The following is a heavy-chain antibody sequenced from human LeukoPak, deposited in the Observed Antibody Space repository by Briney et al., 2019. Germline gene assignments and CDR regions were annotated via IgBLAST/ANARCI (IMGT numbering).Heavy chain of an antibody. CDR3: TRTDAYGYVDYDY. D-gene: IGHD3-9*01. CDR2: IRSKANSYAT. CDR1: GFTFSGSA. Sequence: GGSLKLSRAASGFTFSGSAMHWVRQASGKGLEWVGRIRSKANSYATAYAASVKGRFTISRDDSKNTAYLQMNSLKTEDTAVYYCTRTDAYGYVDYDYWGQGTLVTVSS. J-gene: IGHJ4*02. V-gene: IGHV3-73*01.